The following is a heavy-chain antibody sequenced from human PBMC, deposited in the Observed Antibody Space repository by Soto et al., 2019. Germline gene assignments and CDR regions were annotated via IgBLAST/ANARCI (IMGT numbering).Heavy chain of an antibody. J-gene: IGHJ6*02. Sequence: PGESLKISCKGSGYSFTSYWISWVRQMPGKGLEWMGRIDPSDSYTNYSPSFQGHDTISAEKSISTAYLQWSSLKASDTAMYYCAMLGYSSSWYERYYYYGMDVWGQGTTVTVSS. CDR2: IDPSDSYT. V-gene: IGHV5-10-1*01. D-gene: IGHD6-13*01. CDR1: GYSFTSYW. CDR3: AMLGYSSSWYERYYYYGMDV.